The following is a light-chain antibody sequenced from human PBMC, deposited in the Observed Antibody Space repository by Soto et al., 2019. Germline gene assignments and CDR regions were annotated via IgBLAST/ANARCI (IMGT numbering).Light chain of an antibody. CDR1: QDIDIW. CDR3: QQYNFYTWT. V-gene: IGKV1-5*03. CDR2: RAS. J-gene: IGKJ1*01. Sequence: DIQMTQSPSTLSASRGDRVTITCRASQDIDIWLAWYQQKPGKAPKFLISRASILESGVPSRFSGSGSGTEFTLTISSLQPDDFATYYCQQYNFYTWTFGQGTKVEIK.